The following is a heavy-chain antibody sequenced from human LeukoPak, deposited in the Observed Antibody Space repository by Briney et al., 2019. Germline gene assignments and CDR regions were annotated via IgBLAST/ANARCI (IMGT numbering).Heavy chain of an antibody. CDR2: INTNTGNP. D-gene: IGHD6-6*01. CDR3: ARKQVEPDRFFDY. CDR1: GYTFSAYS. Sequence: GASVKVSCKASGYTFSAYSLNWVRQAPGQGLEWMGWINTNTGNPTYAQGFTGRFVFSLDTSVSTALLQISSLEPEDTAVYYCARKQVEPDRFFDYWGQGTLVTVSS. J-gene: IGHJ4*02. V-gene: IGHV7-4-1*02.